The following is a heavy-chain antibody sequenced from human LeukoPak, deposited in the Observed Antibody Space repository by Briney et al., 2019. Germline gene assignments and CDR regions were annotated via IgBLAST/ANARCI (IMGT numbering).Heavy chain of an antibody. CDR2: IRQAGNGK. CDR1: GFTFSSYW. J-gene: IGHJ6*02. D-gene: IGHD2-15*01. CDR3: ARAPYCSGGSCFSYSGMDV. V-gene: IGHV3-7*04. Sequence: PGGSLRLSCAASGFTFSSYWMSWVRQAPGKGLEWVANIRQAGNGKYYVDSVRGRFTISRDNAKNSLYLQMNSLRAEDTAVYYCARAPYCSGGSCFSYSGMDVWGQGTTVTVSS.